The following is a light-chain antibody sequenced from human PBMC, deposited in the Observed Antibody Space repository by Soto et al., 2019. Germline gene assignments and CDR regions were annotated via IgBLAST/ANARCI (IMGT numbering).Light chain of an antibody. CDR3: QQYGDLPIT. CDR1: HDISDR. J-gene: IGKJ5*01. CDR2: DAS. Sequence: DIPMTQSPSSLSASIGDRVTITCQASHDISDRLNWYRQKPGKAPKLLLYDASNLETGVPSRFSGSGSGTYFTFTISSLQPEDIATYYCQQYGDLPITFGQGTRLEIK. V-gene: IGKV1-33*01.